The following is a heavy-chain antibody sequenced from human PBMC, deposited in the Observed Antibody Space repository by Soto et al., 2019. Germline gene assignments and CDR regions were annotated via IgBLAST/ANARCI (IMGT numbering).Heavy chain of an antibody. CDR2: IKSKTDGGTT. Sequence: PVGSLRLSCAASGFTFSKAWMSWVRQAPGKGLEWVGRIKSKTDGGTTDYAAPVKGRFTISRDDSKNTLYLQMNSLKTEDTAMYYCTTANLTIFGVVIIGDDAFDIWGQGTMVTVSS. CDR1: GFTFSKAW. CDR3: TTANLTIFGVVIIGDDAFDI. D-gene: IGHD3-3*01. J-gene: IGHJ3*02. V-gene: IGHV3-15*01.